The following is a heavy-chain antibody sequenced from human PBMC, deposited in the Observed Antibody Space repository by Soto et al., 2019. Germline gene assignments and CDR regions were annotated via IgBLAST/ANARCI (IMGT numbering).Heavy chain of an antibody. J-gene: IGHJ6*02. CDR1: GDVFRSYG. V-gene: IGHV1-69*13. CDR3: ARVRCFNGLCHTADYGMDV. Sequence: AASVKVSCKASGDVFRSYGINWVRQAPGQGLAWMGGIIPISGTTNYAQKFQGRVAITADESTDTVYMELSRLRSEDTAVYFCARVRCFNGLCHTADYGMDVWGQGTTVTVSS. D-gene: IGHD2-8*01. CDR2: IIPISGTT.